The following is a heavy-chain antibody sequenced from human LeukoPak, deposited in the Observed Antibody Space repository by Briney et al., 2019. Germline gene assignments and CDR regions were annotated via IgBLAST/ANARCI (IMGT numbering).Heavy chain of an antibody. D-gene: IGHD3-10*02. J-gene: IGHJ4*02. CDR3: VRDMFGGRDY. CDR2: INEAGSAT. Sequence: GGSLRLSCAASGFAFSSYWMHWVRQVPGKGLAWVPRINEAGSATSDADSVKGRFTISRDNAKNALYLQMNSLRAEDTAVYYCVRDMFGGRDYWGQGTLVTVSS. V-gene: IGHV3-74*01. CDR1: GFAFSSYW.